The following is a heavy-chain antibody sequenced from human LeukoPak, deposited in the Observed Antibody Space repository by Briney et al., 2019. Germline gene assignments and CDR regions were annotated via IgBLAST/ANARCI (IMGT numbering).Heavy chain of an antibody. J-gene: IGHJ4*02. CDR3: ARAKQQPQLGY. V-gene: IGHV1-18*01. CDR1: GYTFTSSG. Sequence: GAPLKVSCKASGYTFTSSGIRWVRQAPGQRLEWMGWISAYNGNTNYTQKLPGRVTMTTDTSTSTAYMELRSLISDDTAVYYCARAKQQPQLGYWGQGTLVTVSS. CDR2: ISAYNGNT. D-gene: IGHD6-13*01.